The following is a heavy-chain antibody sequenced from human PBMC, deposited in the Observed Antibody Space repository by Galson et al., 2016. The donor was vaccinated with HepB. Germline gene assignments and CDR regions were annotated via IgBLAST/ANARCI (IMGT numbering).Heavy chain of an antibody. Sequence: SETLSLTCSVSGAVITDYYWSWIRQSPGKGLEWIGYSFYSGSTSYNPSLKSRVTISVDTSKSPVSLRLTSVTAADTAVYYCARSRDYYVWGSLSYFDPWGQGMLVTVSS. CDR2: SFYSGST. J-gene: IGHJ5*02. D-gene: IGHD3-16*01. V-gene: IGHV4-59*01. CDR1: GAVITDYY. CDR3: ARSRDYYVWGSLSYFDP.